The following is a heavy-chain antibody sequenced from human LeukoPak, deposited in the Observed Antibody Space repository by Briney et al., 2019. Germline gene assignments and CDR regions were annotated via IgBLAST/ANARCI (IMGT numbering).Heavy chain of an antibody. J-gene: IGHJ2*01. Sequence: SQTLSLTCTVSGGSISSGGCYWSWIRQHPGKGLEWIGYIYYSGSTYYNPSLKSRVTISVDTSKNQFSLKLSSVTAADTAVYYCATGGSTRYWYFDLWGRGTLVTVSS. D-gene: IGHD2-2*01. CDR3: ATGGSTRYWYFDL. CDR1: GGSISSGGCY. V-gene: IGHV4-31*03. CDR2: IYYSGST.